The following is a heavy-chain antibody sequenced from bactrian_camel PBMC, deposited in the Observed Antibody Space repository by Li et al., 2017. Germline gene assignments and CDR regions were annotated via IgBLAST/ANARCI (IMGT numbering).Heavy chain of an antibody. V-gene: IGHV3-2*01. CDR3: ATDPVGTWDLGRYGY. J-gene: IGHJ6*01. CDR1: GFNFGTYY. Sequence: HVQLVESGGGLVQPGGSLRLSCAMSGFNFGTYYMSWVRQARGKGLEWVSRIYTSDGSTNYTTSVKGRFTISKENAKNTLYLQMNSLKPEDTAVYYCATDPVGTWDLGRYGYWGQGTQVTVS. CDR2: IYTSDGST. D-gene: IGHD5*01.